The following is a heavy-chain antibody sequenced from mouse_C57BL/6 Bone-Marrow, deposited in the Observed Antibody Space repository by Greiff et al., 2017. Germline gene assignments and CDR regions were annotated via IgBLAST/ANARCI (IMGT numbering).Heavy chain of an antibody. D-gene: IGHD3-2*02. CDR2: ISSGSSTI. CDR3: ARVNSSGFPYAMDY. CDR1: GFTFSDYG. Sequence: EVKLVASGGGLVKPGGSLKLSCAASGFTFSDYGMHWVRQAPEKGLEWVAYISSGSSTIYYADTVKGRFTISRDNAKNTLFLQMTSLRSEDTAMYYCARVNSSGFPYAMDYWGQGTSVTVSS. V-gene: IGHV5-17*01. J-gene: IGHJ4*01.